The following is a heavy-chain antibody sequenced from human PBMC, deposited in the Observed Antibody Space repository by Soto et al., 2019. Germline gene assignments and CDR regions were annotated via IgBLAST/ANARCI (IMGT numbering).Heavy chain of an antibody. CDR3: TTESGYDSGTYRGFDI. J-gene: IGHJ6*02. V-gene: IGHV3-15*01. D-gene: IGHD5-12*01. Sequence: SLRLSCAASGFTFSNAWMSWVRQGPGKGLERIGRIKSKTDGGTSDYAAPVKGRFTMSRDDSKNTLYLQMKSLRIEDTAVYYCTTESGYDSGTYRGFDIWGQGTTVTVSS. CDR1: GFTFSNAW. CDR2: IKSKTDGGTS.